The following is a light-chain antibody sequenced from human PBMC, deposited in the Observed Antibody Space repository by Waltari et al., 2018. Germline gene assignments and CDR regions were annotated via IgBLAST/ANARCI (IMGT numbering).Light chain of an antibody. J-gene: IGKJ4*01. CDR3: QQRHSWPLT. Sequence: EIVLTQSPDSLSLSPGERATLSCRASQRVSSYLAWYQQKPGQSPRLLIYGASSRATGIPARFSGSGSGTDFTLTISSLEPEDFAVYYCQQRHSWPLTFGGGTKVEIK. CDR2: GAS. V-gene: IGKV3-11*01. CDR1: QRVSSY.